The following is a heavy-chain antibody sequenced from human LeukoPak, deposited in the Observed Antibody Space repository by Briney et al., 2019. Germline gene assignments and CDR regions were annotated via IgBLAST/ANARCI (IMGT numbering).Heavy chain of an antibody. CDR2: INPNSGGT. Sequence: ASVKVSCKASGYTFTGYYMHWVRQAPGQGLEWMGWINPNSGGTNYAQKFQGRITMTRDTSISTAYMELSRLRSDDTAVYYCAREGSSSTTGFDYWGQGTLATVSS. V-gene: IGHV1-2*02. CDR3: AREGSSSTTGFDY. D-gene: IGHD6-6*01. J-gene: IGHJ4*02. CDR1: GYTFTGYY.